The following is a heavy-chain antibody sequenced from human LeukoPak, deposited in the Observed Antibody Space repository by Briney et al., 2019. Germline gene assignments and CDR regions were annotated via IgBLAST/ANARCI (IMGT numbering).Heavy chain of an antibody. V-gene: IGHV4-39*01. Sequence: SETLSLTCAVSGGSISSSSYYWDWIRQPPGKGLEWIGSIYYSGSTYYNPSLKSRVTISVDTSKNQFSLKLSSVTAADTAMYYCTGETYYFDHWGQGALVTVSS. CDR3: TGETYYFDH. J-gene: IGHJ4*02. D-gene: IGHD3-10*01. CDR1: GGSISSSSYY. CDR2: IYYSGST.